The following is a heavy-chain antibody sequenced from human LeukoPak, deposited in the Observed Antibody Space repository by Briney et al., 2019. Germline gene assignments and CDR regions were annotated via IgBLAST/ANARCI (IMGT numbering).Heavy chain of an antibody. CDR2: INHRGSN. Sequence: SETLSPTCAVYGRLLSGYYWSCNRQPPGKVLEWDGEINHRGSNNFNRSLKSRVTISVDTSKNQFSLKLSSVTAAATAVYYCSRGIRYDSSGYYWAHYYYYGMDVWGRGTTVTVSS. D-gene: IGHD3-22*01. V-gene: IGHV4-34*01. CDR3: SRGIRYDSSGYYWAHYYYYGMDV. J-gene: IGHJ6*02. CDR1: GRLLSGYY.